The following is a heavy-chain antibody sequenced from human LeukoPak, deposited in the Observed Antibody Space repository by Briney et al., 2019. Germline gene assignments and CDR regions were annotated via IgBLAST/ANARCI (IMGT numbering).Heavy chain of an antibody. D-gene: IGHD2-2*01. CDR2: ISSSSSYI. Sequence: GGSLRLSCAASGFTFSSYSMNWVRQAPGKGLEWVSSISSSSSYIYYADSVKGRFTISRDYAKNSLYLQMNSLRAEDTAVYYCARDGDIVVVPAAFEGYFDYWGQGTLVTVSS. J-gene: IGHJ4*02. V-gene: IGHV3-21*01. CDR3: ARDGDIVVVPAAFEGYFDY. CDR1: GFTFSSYS.